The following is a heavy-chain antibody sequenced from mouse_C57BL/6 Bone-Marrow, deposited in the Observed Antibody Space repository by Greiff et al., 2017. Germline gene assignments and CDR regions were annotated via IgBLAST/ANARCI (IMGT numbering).Heavy chain of an antibody. CDR3: ARRGITTVVATDWYFDV. D-gene: IGHD1-1*01. Sequence: LKVVESGPGLVQPSQSLSITCTVSGFSLTSYGVHWVRQSPGTGLAWLGVIWSGGSTDYNAAFISRLSISKDNSKSQVFFKMNSLQADDTAIYYCARRGITTVVATDWYFDVWGTGTTVTVSS. V-gene: IGHV2-2*01. CDR1: GFSLTSYG. CDR2: IWSGGST. J-gene: IGHJ1*03.